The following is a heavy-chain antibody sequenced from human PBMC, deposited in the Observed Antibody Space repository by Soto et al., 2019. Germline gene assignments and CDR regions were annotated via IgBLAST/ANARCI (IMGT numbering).Heavy chain of an antibody. CDR2: IYFSGST. V-gene: IGHV4-59*01. J-gene: IGHJ6*02. Sequence: QVQLQESGPGLVKPSETLSLTCTVSAGSISSYYWSWIRQPAGKGLEWIGYIYFSGSTNYNPSLTRRVTISVDTSKHQFSLKLSSVTAADTAVYYCAREGLTGTIGLYYFYGMDVWGQGTTDTVSS. CDR3: AREGLTGTIGLYYFYGMDV. D-gene: IGHD1-7*01. CDR1: AGSISSYY.